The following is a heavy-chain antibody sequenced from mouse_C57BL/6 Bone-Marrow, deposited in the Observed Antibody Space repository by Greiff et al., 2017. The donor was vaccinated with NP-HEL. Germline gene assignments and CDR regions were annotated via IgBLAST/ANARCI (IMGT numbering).Heavy chain of an antibody. CDR3: AREGSSYYYGAY. J-gene: IGHJ3*01. V-gene: IGHV1-69*01. Sequence: QVQLQQPGAELVMPGASVKLSCKASGYTFTSYWMHWVKQRPGQGLEWIGEIDPSDSYTNYNQKFKGKSTLTVDKSSSTAYMQLSSLTSEDSAVYYWAREGSSYYYGAYWGQGTLVTVSA. D-gene: IGHD1-1*01. CDR1: GYTFTSYW. CDR2: IDPSDSYT.